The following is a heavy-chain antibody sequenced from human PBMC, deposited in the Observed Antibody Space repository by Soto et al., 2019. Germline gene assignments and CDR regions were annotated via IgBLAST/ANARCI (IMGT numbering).Heavy chain of an antibody. CDR2: ISGSGGST. CDR1: GFTFSSYS. V-gene: IGHV3-23*01. J-gene: IGHJ5*02. D-gene: IGHD4-4*01. Sequence: GGSLILSCAASGFTFSSYSMSWVRQAPGKGLEWVSAISGSGGSTYYADSVKGRFTISRDNSKNTLHLQMNSLRAEDTAVYYCAKNPVYSNYDWFDPWGQGTLVTVS. CDR3: AKNPVYSNYDWFDP.